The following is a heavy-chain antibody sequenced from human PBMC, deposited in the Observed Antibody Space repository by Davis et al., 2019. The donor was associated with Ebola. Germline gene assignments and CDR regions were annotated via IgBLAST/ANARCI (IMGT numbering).Heavy chain of an antibody. J-gene: IGHJ5*02. V-gene: IGHV1-2*02. D-gene: IGHD4-17*01. CDR1: GYTFTGYY. CDR3: ARAMTTVTTVWFDP. Sequence: AASVKVSCKASGYTFTGYYMHWVRQAPGQGLEWMGWINPNSGGTNYAQKLQGRVTMTTDTSTSTAYMELRSLRSDDTAVYYCARAMTTVTTVWFDPWGQGTLVTVSS. CDR2: INPNSGGT.